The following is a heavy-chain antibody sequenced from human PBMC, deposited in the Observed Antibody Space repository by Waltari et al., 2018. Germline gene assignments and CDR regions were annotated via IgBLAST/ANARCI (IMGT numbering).Heavy chain of an antibody. J-gene: IGHJ6*02. D-gene: IGHD6-13*01. CDR1: GGTFSSYA. V-gene: IGHV1-69*01. Sequence: VQLVESGGGLVQPGSSVKVSCKASGGTFSSYAISWVRQAPGQALEWMGGIIPIFGTANYAQKFQGRVTITADESTSTAYMELSSLRSEDTAVYYCASGGLYSSSWYGLRYYYGMDVWGQGTTVTVSS. CDR2: IIPIFGTA. CDR3: ASGGLYSSSWYGLRYYYGMDV.